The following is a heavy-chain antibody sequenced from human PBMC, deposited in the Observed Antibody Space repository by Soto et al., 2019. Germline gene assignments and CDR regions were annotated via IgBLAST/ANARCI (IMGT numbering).Heavy chain of an antibody. D-gene: IGHD1-26*01. CDR3: ARHIVPTPRYYYYGMDV. Sequence: PGGSLRLSCAASGFTFSSYSMNWVRQAPGKGLEWVSSISSSSSYIYYADSVKGRFAISRDNAKNSLYLQMNSLRAEDTAVYYCARHIVPTPRYYYYGMDVWGQGTTVTVSS. J-gene: IGHJ6*02. CDR1: GFTFSSYS. V-gene: IGHV3-21*01. CDR2: ISSSSSYI.